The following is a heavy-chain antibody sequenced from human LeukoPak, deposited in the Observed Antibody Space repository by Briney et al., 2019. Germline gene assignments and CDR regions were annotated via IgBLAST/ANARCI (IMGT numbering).Heavy chain of an antibody. D-gene: IGHD3-3*02. V-gene: IGHV4-39*07. CDR3: ARLRRSRLAEFDC. J-gene: IGHJ4*02. CDR1: GGSISSSSYY. CDR2: IYYSGST. Sequence: SETLSLTCTVSGGSISSSSYYWGWIRQPPGKGLEWIGSIYYSGSTYYNPSLKSRVTISVDTSKNQFSLKLSSLTAADTAVYYCARLRRSRLAEFDCWGQGTLVTVSS.